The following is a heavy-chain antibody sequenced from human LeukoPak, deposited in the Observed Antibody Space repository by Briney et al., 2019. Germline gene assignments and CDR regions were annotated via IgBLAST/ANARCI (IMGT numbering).Heavy chain of an antibody. J-gene: IGHJ6*02. CDR2: ISGSGGST. V-gene: IGHV3-23*01. CDR1: GFTFSSYA. Sequence: PGGSLRLSCAASGFTFSSYAMSWVRQAPGKGLEWVSAISGSGGSTYYADSVKGRFTISRDNSKNTLYLQMNSLRAEDTAVYYCAKDQYYGSGSYYAYYYYGMDVWGQGTTVTVSS. CDR3: AKDQYYGSGSYYAYYYYGMDV. D-gene: IGHD3-10*01.